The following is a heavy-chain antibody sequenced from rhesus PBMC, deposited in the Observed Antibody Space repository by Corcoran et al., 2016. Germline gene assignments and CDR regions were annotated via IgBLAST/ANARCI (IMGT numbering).Heavy chain of an antibody. CDR3: GKDGDFR. CDR1: GFTFSPYC. D-gene: IGHD7-45*01. V-gene: IGHV3S5*01. Sequence: EVPLVESGGGLVQPGGSLSLSCVAPGFTFSPYCLVCVRQAAGKGPEWVSYISKGGDTTYYADSVKGRFTVSRDNSKNTLSLQMNSLRTEDTAVYYCGKDGDFRWGQGALVTVSS. CDR2: ISKGGDTT. J-gene: IGHJ1*01.